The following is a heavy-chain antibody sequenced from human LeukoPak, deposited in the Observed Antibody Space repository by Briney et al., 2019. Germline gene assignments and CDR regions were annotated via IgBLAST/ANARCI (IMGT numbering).Heavy chain of an antibody. V-gene: IGHV3-7*01. CDR1: GFTFSSYW. Sequence: GGSLRLSCAASGFTFSSYWMSWVRQAPGKGLEWVANIKQDGSEKYYVDSVKGRFTISRDNAKNSLYLQMNSLRDEDTAVYYRARNLVYCSGGSCYYHVGVDYWGQGTLVTVSS. D-gene: IGHD2-15*01. CDR2: IKQDGSEK. CDR3: ARNLVYCSGGSCYYHVGVDY. J-gene: IGHJ4*02.